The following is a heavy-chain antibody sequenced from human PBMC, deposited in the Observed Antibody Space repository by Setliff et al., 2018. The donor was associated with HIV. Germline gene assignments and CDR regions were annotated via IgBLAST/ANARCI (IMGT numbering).Heavy chain of an antibody. CDR1: GGTFSDFR. J-gene: IGHJ4*02. V-gene: IGHV1-69*10. CDR2: ITPFVGIT. Sequence: SVKVSCKASGGTFSDFRITWVRQAPGQGLEWMGEITPFVGITNYAQKFQGRVTISADESTATAYIELSSLTSQDTAVYYCTRDKGIREAASLDYWGQGSLVTVSS. D-gene: IGHD6-13*01. CDR3: TRDKGIREAASLDY.